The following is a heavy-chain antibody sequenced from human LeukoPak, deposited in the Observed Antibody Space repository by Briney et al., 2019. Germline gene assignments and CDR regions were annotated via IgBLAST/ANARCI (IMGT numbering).Heavy chain of an antibody. V-gene: IGHV4-34*01. CDR3: ATSYIV. CDR1: GGSFSVYY. CDR2: INHRGST. D-gene: IGHD2-15*01. Sequence: SETLSLTCTVSGGSFSVYYWSWIRQPPGKGLEWIGEINHRGSTSYNPSLESRVTISVDTSKHQFSLKLNSVTAADTAVYYCATSYIVWGHGTLVTVSS. J-gene: IGHJ4*01.